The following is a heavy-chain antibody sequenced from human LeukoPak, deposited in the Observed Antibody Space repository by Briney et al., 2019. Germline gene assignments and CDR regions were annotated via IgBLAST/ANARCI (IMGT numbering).Heavy chain of an antibody. V-gene: IGHV1-24*01. D-gene: IGHD4-23*01. CDR1: GYTLTELS. Sequence: ASVKVACKVSGYTLTELSMHWVRQAPGKGLEWMGGFDPEDGETIYARKFQGRVTMTEDTSTDTAYMELSSLKSEDTAVYYCSTDLYTGVYAYWGQGTLVTVSS. CDR3: STDLYTGVYAY. CDR2: FDPEDGET. J-gene: IGHJ4*02.